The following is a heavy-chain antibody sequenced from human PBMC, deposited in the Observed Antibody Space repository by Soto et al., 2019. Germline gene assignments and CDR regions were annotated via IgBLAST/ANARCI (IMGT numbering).Heavy chain of an antibody. CDR2: IYHSGST. D-gene: IGHD3-10*01. J-gene: IGHJ5*02. V-gene: IGHV4-30-2*05. CDR1: GGSISSGGYS. CDR3: ARAYNDYYGSGSYYREANWFDP. Sequence: SETLSLTCAVSGGSISSGGYSWSWIRQPPGKGLEWIGYIYHSGSTYYNPSLKSRVTISVDTSKNQFSLKLSSVTAADTAVYYCARAYNDYYGSGSYYREANWFDPWGQGTLVTVSS.